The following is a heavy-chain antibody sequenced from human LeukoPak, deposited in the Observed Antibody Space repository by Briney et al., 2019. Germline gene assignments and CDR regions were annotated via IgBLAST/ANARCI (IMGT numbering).Heavy chain of an antibody. J-gene: IGHJ4*02. CDR3: ALIEYCSSTSCYAFDY. CDR2: ISYDGSNK. V-gene: IGHV3-30*04. CDR1: GFTFSSYA. D-gene: IGHD2-2*01. Sequence: GGSLRLPCAASGFTFSSYAMHWVRQAPGKGLEWVAVISYDGSNKYYADSVKGRFTISRDNSKNTLYLQMNSLRAEDTAVYYCALIEYCSSTSCYAFDYWGQGTLVTVSS.